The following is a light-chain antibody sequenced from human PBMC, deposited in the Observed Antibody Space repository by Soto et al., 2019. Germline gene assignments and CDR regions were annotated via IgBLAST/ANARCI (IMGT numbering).Light chain of an antibody. Sequence: SYELTQPPSVSVSPGQTARITCSGDALPKQYAYWYQQKPGQAPVLVIYKDSGRPSGIPERFSGSSSGTTVTLTISGVQAEDEADYYCQSADSSGTWVFGGGTKVTVL. CDR3: QSADSSGTWV. CDR1: ALPKQY. CDR2: KDS. J-gene: IGLJ3*02. V-gene: IGLV3-25*03.